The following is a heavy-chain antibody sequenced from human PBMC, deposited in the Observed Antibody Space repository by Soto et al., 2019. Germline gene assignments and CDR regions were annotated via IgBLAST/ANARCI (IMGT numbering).Heavy chain of an antibody. J-gene: IGHJ4*02. CDR2: IYYSGST. Sequence: QVQLQESGPGLVKPSQTLSLTCTVSGGSISSGGYYWIWIRQHPGKGLEWIGYIYYSGSTYYNPSLERRVTISVDTSKNQCALRLSSVTAADTAVYYCARGMPLHLLDYGGQGTLVTGSS. CDR1: GGSISSGGYY. D-gene: IGHD2-2*01. V-gene: IGHV4-31*03. CDR3: ARGMPLHLLDY.